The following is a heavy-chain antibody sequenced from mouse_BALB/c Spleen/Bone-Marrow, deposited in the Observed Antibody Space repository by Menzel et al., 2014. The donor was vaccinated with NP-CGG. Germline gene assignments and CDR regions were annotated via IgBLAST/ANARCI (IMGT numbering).Heavy chain of an antibody. Sequence: EVMLVESGGDLVKPGGSLKLSCAVSGFTFSSYGMSWVRQTPDKRLEWVATISSGGSYTYYPDSVKGRFTISRDNAKNTLYLQMSSLKSEDTAMYYCARQDYDWFACWGQGTLVTVSA. V-gene: IGHV5-6*01. CDR1: GFTFSSYG. D-gene: IGHD2-4*01. CDR2: ISSGGSYT. CDR3: ARQDYDWFAC. J-gene: IGHJ3*01.